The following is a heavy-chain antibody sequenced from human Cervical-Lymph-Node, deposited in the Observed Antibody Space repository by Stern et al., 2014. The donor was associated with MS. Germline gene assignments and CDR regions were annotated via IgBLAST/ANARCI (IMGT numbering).Heavy chain of an antibody. J-gene: IGHJ6*02. Sequence: QITLKESGPTLVKPTQTLTLTCTFSGFSLSTSGMGVGWLSQPPGKALEWLAVIFWDDDESYSPCPKSRLTITNDTTKNQVVPKMANMNPVDTATYYCAHTTVTFDEAYGLDVWGQGTPVTVSS. CDR2: IFWDDDE. V-gene: IGHV2-5*02. CDR3: AHTTVTFDEAYGLDV. CDR1: GFSLSTSGMG. D-gene: IGHD4-17*01.